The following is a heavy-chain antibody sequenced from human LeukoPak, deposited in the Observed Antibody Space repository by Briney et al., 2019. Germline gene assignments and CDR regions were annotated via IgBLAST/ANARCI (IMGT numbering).Heavy chain of an antibody. V-gene: IGHV3-33*01. CDR3: ATEMGSVYFDY. Sequence: GGSLRLSCTASGFRFSSYGIHWVRQTPGKGLEWVALVSYDGSNKDYADSVKGRFTISRDNSKDTVYLQINSLRAEDTAVYYCATEMGSVYFDYCGQGTLVTVSS. D-gene: IGHD3-10*01. J-gene: IGHJ4*02. CDR1: GFRFSSYG. CDR2: VSYDGSNK.